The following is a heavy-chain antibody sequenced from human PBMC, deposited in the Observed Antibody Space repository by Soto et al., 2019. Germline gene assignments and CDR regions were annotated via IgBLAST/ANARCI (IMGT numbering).Heavy chain of an antibody. CDR2: IKDSGNI. V-gene: IGHV4-34*01. D-gene: IGHD3-10*01. CDR3: ARGLILWFGELSRRGGYYSYMDV. Sequence: QVQLQQWGAGLLKPSETLSLTCAVSGGSFSGYQWTWIRQTPGKGLEWIGEIKDSGNINYNPSLKSRVTIFVDTAKKQISLKLSSVTAADTAVYYCARGLILWFGELSRRGGYYSYMDVWGKGPTVTVSS. J-gene: IGHJ6*03. CDR1: GGSFSGYQ.